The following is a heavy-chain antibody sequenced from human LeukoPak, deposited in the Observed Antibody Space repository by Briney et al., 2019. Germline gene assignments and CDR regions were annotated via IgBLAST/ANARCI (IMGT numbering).Heavy chain of an antibody. CDR2: INHSGST. J-gene: IGHJ6*03. CDR1: GGSFSGYY. D-gene: IGHD3-10*01. V-gene: IGHV4-34*01. CDR3: ARRKTPYYYGSGSYYQPYYYYYMDV. Sequence: SETLSLTCAVYGGSFSGYYWSWIRQPPGKGLEWIGEINHSGSTNYNPSLKSRVTIPVDTSKNQFSLKLSSVTAADTAVYYCARRKTPYYYGSGSYYQPYYYYYMDVWGKGTTVTISS.